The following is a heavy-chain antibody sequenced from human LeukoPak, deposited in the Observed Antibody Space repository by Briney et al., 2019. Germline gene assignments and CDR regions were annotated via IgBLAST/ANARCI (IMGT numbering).Heavy chain of an antibody. CDR3: ARHGGYSYGPDY. CDR1: GGSISSYY. D-gene: IGHD5-18*01. Sequence: SETLSLTCTVSGGSISSYYWSWVRQPPWKGLEWIGYIYYSGSTNYNPSLKSRVTISVDTSKNQFSLKLSSVTAADTAVYYCARHGGYSYGPDYWGQGTLVTVSS. J-gene: IGHJ4*02. CDR2: IYYSGST. V-gene: IGHV4-59*08.